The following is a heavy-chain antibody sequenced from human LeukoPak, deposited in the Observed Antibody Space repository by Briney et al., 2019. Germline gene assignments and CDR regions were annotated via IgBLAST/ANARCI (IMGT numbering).Heavy chain of an antibody. CDR3: ARGDGSHDYGDYGALGY. D-gene: IGHD4-17*01. V-gene: IGHV1-8*01. Sequence: GASVKVSCKASGYTFTNYDIIWVRQATGQGLEWIGWMNPNSGNTDYAQKFRGRATMTRDTSISTAYMELNSPRSEDTAVYYCARGDGSHDYGDYGALGYWGQGTLVTVSS. CDR2: MNPNSGNT. J-gene: IGHJ4*02. CDR1: GYTFTNYD.